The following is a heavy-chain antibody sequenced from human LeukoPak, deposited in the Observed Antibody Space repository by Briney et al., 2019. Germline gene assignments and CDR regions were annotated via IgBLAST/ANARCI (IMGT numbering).Heavy chain of an antibody. D-gene: IGHD5-24*01. V-gene: IGHV3-21*01. CDR2: INSSSSYI. CDR3: ARDKMATIFPLDY. CDR1: GFTFSSYS. J-gene: IGHJ4*02. Sequence: GGSLRLSCAVSGFTFSSYSINWIRQAPGQGLEWVSSINSSSSYIYYADTVKGRFTISRDNAKNSLYLQMNSLRAEDTAVYYCARDKMATIFPLDYWGQGTLVTVSS.